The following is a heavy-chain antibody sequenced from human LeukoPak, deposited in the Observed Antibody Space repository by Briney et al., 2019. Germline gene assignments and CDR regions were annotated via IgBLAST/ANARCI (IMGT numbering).Heavy chain of an antibody. D-gene: IGHD5-12*01. CDR3: ARAEGATMLDY. Sequence: GGSLRLSCAASGFTFTDYAMSWVRQAPEKGLEWLSTISDNGSQTYYTDSVKGRFTISRDNSRNTVFLQMNSLRAEDTAVYYCARAEGATMLDYWGQGTLVTVSS. V-gene: IGHV3-23*01. J-gene: IGHJ4*02. CDR2: ISDNGSQT. CDR1: GFTFTDYA.